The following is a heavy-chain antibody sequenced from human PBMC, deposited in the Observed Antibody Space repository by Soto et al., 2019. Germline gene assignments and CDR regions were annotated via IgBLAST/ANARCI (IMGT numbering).Heavy chain of an antibody. CDR3: ARDEGVPINYRFDY. CDR2: IHENGHFK. V-gene: IGHV3-7*03. Sequence: GGSLRLSCAVSGFSFSSYSMSWIRQAPGKGLEWLAHIHENGHFKFYVDSVKGRFTISRDDALNSLYLQMNSLRAEDTAMYYCARDEGVPINYRFDYWGQGTLVTVSS. CDR1: GFSFSSYS. D-gene: IGHD4-4*01. J-gene: IGHJ4*02.